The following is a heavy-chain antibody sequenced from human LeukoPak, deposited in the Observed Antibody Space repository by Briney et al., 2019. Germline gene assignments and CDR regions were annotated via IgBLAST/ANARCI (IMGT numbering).Heavy chain of an antibody. Sequence: GGSLRLSCTASGFAFSDYYVTWIRQAPGKGLEWLSYVSTDSAYTNYAGSVKGRFTISRDNAKSSLYLQLNSLTAGDTAVYYCTREDNWYFDLWGRGTLVTVSS. CDR2: VSTDSAYT. J-gene: IGHJ2*01. CDR1: GFAFSDYY. CDR3: TREDNWYFDL. V-gene: IGHV3-11*05.